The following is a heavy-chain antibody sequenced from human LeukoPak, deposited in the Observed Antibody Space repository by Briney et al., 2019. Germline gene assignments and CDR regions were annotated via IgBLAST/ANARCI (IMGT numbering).Heavy chain of an antibody. D-gene: IGHD4-23*01. Sequence: SETLSLTCAVSGVSISSGNWWSWVRQPPGKGLEWIGEIYHSGSTNYNRSLKSRVTISLDKFKNQFSLKLSSVTAADTAVYYCARAPSRWSWGDIWGQGTMVTVSS. CDR3: ARAPSRWSWGDI. J-gene: IGHJ3*02. V-gene: IGHV4-4*02. CDR2: IYHSGST. CDR1: GVSISSGNW.